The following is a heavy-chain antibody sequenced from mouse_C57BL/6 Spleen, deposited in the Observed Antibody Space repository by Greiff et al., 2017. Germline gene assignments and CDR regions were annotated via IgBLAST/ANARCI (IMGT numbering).Heavy chain of an antibody. CDR1: GFTFSDYG. V-gene: IGHV5-17*03. J-gene: IGHJ4*01. CDR2: ISNGGSNT. D-gene: IGHD1-1*01. Sequence: EVKLVESGGGLVKPGGSLKLSCAASGFTFSDYGMHWVRQAPEKGLEWVAYISNGGSNTYYADTVKGRFTISRDNAKNTLYLQMSSLRSEDTAMYYCARLYYCSCYCAMDYWGQGTSVTVSS. CDR3: ARLYYCSCYCAMDY.